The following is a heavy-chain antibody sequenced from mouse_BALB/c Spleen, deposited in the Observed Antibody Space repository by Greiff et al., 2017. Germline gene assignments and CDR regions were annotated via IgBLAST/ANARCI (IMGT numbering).Heavy chain of an antibody. J-gene: IGHJ4*01. Sequence: EVQLQHSGAELVKPGASVKLSCTASGFNIKDTYMHWVKQRPEQGLEWIGRIDPANGNTKYDPKFQGKATITADTSSNTAYLQLSSLTSEDTAVYYCARSDGYYAMDYWGQGTSVTVSS. D-gene: IGHD2-3*01. CDR2: IDPANGNT. CDR3: ARSDGYYAMDY. CDR1: GFNIKDTY. V-gene: IGHV14-3*02.